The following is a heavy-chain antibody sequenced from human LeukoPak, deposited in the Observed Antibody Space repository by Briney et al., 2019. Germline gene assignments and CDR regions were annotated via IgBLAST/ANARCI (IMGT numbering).Heavy chain of an antibody. CDR2: IYYSGST. V-gene: IGHV4-39*07. CDR1: GGSISSSSYY. Sequence: PSETLSLTSTVSGGSISSSSYYWGWIRQPPGKGLEWIGSIYYSGSTYYNPSLKSRVTISVDTSKNQFSLKLSSVTAADTAVYYCARTADYDFWSGYYIIQFDYWGQGTLVTVSS. J-gene: IGHJ4*02. D-gene: IGHD3-3*01. CDR3: ARTADYDFWSGYYIIQFDY.